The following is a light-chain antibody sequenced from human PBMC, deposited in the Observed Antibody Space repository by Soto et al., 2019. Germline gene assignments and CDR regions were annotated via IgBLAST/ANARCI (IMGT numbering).Light chain of an antibody. CDR3: CSYAGSPRYV. V-gene: IGLV2-11*01. J-gene: IGLJ1*01. CDR2: DVS. CDR1: SSDVGGYNY. Sequence: QSVLTQPRSVSGSPGQSVTISCTGTSSDVGGYNYVSWYQQHPGKAPKAMIYDVSERPSGVPDRFSGSKSGNTASLTISGLQAEDEADYYCCSYAGSPRYVLGTGTKLTVL.